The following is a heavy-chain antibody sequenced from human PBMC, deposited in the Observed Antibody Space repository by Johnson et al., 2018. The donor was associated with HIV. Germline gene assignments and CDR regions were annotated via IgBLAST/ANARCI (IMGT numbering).Heavy chain of an antibody. Sequence: VQLVESGGGLIQPVGSLRLSCAASGFTVSSNYMSWVRQAPGKGLEWVSVIYSGGNTYYADSVKGRFTISRDNSKNTLYLQMNSLRAEDTAVYYCARDGESQQLPLGDALDIWGQGTMVTVSS. CDR3: ARDGESQQLPLGDALDI. D-gene: IGHD6-13*01. CDR1: GFTVSSNY. V-gene: IGHV3-53*01. CDR2: IYSGGNT. J-gene: IGHJ3*02.